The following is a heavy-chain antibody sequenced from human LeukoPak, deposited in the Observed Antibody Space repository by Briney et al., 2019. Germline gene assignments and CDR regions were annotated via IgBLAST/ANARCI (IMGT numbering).Heavy chain of an antibody. CDR2: IYYSGST. Sequence: PSETLSLTCTVSGGSISSYYWSWIRQPPGKGLEWIGYIYYSGSTNYNPSLKSRVTISVDTSKNQFSLKLSSVTAADTAVYYCAGGGTDRLGYCSSTSCPRGFDPWGQGTLVTVSS. V-gene: IGHV4-59*01. CDR3: AGGGTDRLGYCSSTSCPRGFDP. D-gene: IGHD2-2*01. J-gene: IGHJ5*02. CDR1: GGSISSYY.